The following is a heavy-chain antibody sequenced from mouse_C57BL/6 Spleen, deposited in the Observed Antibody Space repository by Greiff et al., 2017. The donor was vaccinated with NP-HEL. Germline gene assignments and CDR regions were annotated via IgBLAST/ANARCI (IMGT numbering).Heavy chain of an antibody. CDR2: IWSGGST. CDR3: ARNEDYYGSSWGFAY. Sequence: VKLMESGPGLVQPSQSLSITCTVSGFSLTSYGVHWVRQSPGKGLEWLGVIWSGGSTDYNAAFISRLSISKDNSKSQVFFKMNSLQADDTAIYYCARNEDYYGSSWGFAYWGQGTLVTVSA. D-gene: IGHD1-1*01. V-gene: IGHV2-2*01. J-gene: IGHJ3*01. CDR1: GFSLTSYG.